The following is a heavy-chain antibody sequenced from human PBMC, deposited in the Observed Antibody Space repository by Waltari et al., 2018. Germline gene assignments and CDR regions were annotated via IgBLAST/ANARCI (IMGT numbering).Heavy chain of an antibody. Sequence: QVQLVQSGAEVKKPGSSVKVSCKASGGTFSSYTISWVRQAPGQGLEWMGRIIPILGIANDAQKFQGRVTITADKSTSTAYMELSSLRSEDTAVYYCAREGNGWYFDYWGQGTLVTVSS. CDR3: AREGNGWYFDY. CDR2: IIPILGIA. CDR1: GGTFSSYT. J-gene: IGHJ4*02. V-gene: IGHV1-69*08.